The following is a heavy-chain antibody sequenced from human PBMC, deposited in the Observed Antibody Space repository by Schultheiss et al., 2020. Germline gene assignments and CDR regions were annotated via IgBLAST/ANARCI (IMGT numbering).Heavy chain of an antibody. CDR1: GGSISSVDYY. J-gene: IGHJ4*02. D-gene: IGHD5-18*01. Sequence: SATLSLTCSVSGGSISSVDYYWSWIRQLPGKGLEWVGYIYYSGSTYYNPSLKSRLTISLDTSKNQFSLNLSSVTAADTAVYYCARDKGYSPDYWGQGTLVTGSS. CDR3: ARDKGYSPDY. V-gene: IGHV4-31*03. CDR2: IYYSGST.